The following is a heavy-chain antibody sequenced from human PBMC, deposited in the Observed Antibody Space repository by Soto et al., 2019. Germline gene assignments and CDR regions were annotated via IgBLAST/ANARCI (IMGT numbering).Heavy chain of an antibody. CDR3: ARIVVGATVDL. D-gene: IGHD1-26*01. Sequence: PSETLSLTCSVSGDSVSTDRYFWTWIRQPPGKGLEWIAYISYTGDTNYNPSLKSRATISIGTSRNQFSLTLTSVTAADTAVYFCARIVVGATVDLWGQGSLVTVSS. CDR2: ISYTGDT. V-gene: IGHV4-61*01. J-gene: IGHJ5*02. CDR1: GDSVSTDRYF.